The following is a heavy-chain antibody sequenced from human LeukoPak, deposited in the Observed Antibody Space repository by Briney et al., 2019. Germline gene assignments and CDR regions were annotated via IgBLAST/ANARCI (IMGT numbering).Heavy chain of an antibody. CDR1: GFTFSSYS. D-gene: IGHD5-18*01. V-gene: IGHV3-23*01. CDR3: ANDLGWIQLNLG. J-gene: IGHJ4*02. Sequence: GGSLRLSCAASGFTFSSYSMNWVRQAPGKGLEWVSGITGHGDTTYYADSVKGRFTISRDNSRNTVYLQMNSLRAEDTAVYYCANDLGWIQLNLGRGQGTLVTVSS. CDR2: ITGHGDTT.